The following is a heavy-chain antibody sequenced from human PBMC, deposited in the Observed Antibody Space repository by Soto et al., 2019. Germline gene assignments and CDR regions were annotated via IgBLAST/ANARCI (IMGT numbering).Heavy chain of an antibody. D-gene: IGHD3-22*01. CDR2: TYPGDSDT. CDR3: ARHGPRVYYDNSDYYYYGMDV. Sequence: PGESLKISCKGSGYSFTIYWIGWVRQMPGKGLEWMGITYPGDSDTRYSPSFQDQVTISADKSISTAYLQWSSLKASDTAMYYCARHGPRVYYDNSDYYYYGMDVWGQGTTVTVSS. V-gene: IGHV5-51*01. J-gene: IGHJ6*02. CDR1: GYSFTIYW.